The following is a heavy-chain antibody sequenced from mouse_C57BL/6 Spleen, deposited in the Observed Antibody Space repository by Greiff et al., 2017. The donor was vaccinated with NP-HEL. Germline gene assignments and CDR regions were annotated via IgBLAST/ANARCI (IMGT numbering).Heavy chain of an antibody. CDR1: GFSFNTYA. J-gene: IGHJ3*01. D-gene: IGHD2-3*01. CDR2: IRSKSNNYAT. V-gene: IGHV10-1*01. CDR3: VIHSLYDSFAY. Sequence: EVQGVESGGGLVQPKGSLKLSCAASGFSFNTYAMNWVRQAPGKGLEWVARIRSKSNNYATYYADSVKDRFTISRDDSESMLYLQMNNLKTEDTAMYSCVIHSLYDSFAYWGQGTLVTVSA.